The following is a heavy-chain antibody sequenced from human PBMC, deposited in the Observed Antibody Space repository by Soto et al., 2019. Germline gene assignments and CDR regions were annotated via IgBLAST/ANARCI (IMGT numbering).Heavy chain of an antibody. J-gene: IGHJ6*03. V-gene: IGHV1-2*04. Sequence: ASVKVSCKASGYTFTGYYMHWVRQAPGQGLEWMGWINPNSGGTNYAQKFQGWVTMTRDTSISTAYMELSRLRSDDTAVYYCARDGDYGAPAVSGYYYYYMDVWGKGTTVTVSS. D-gene: IGHD3-16*01. CDR1: GYTFTGYY. CDR2: INPNSGGT. CDR3: ARDGDYGAPAVSGYYYYYMDV.